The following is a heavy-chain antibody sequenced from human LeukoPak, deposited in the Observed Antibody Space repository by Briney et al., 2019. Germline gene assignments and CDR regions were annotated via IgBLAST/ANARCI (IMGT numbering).Heavy chain of an antibody. V-gene: IGHV3-21*01. D-gene: IGHD1-26*01. CDR2: ISRSSYI. CDR3: ARGSIVGAYDYYSMDV. Sequence: PGGSLRLSCAASGFTFSGYSMNWVRQAPGKGLGWVSSISRSSYIYYAGSVKGRFTISSNNAKNSLYLQMYGLRAEDTAVYYCARGSIVGAYDYYSMDVWGQGTTVTVSS. CDR1: GFTFSGYS. J-gene: IGHJ6*02.